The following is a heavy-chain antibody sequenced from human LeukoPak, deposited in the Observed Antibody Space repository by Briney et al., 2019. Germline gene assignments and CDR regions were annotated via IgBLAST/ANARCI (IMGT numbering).Heavy chain of an antibody. D-gene: IGHD6-6*01. CDR1: GGSISSQY. Sequence: SETLSLTCTVSGGSISSQYGSWTREPPGKGLEWIGYIYYSGSTNYNPSLKSRVTISVDTSKNQFSLKLSSVTAADTAVYYCARASSRYFDLWGRGTLVTVSS. J-gene: IGHJ2*01. V-gene: IGHV4-59*11. CDR3: ARASSRYFDL. CDR2: IYYSGST.